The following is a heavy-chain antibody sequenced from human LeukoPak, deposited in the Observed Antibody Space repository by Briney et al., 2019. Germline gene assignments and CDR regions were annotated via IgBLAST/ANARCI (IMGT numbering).Heavy chain of an antibody. CDR1: GFTFSTYA. Sequence: GGSLRLSCAASGFTFSTYAMSWLRQAPGKGLEGVSAISDSGGGTSYADSVRGRFTISRDNSRNTLYLQMNSLRADNTAIYYCAKVRGRVVAPDFGYYFDYWGQGALVTVSS. CDR3: AKVRGRVVAPDFGYYFDY. J-gene: IGHJ4*02. CDR2: ISDSGGGT. D-gene: IGHD2-15*01. V-gene: IGHV3-23*01.